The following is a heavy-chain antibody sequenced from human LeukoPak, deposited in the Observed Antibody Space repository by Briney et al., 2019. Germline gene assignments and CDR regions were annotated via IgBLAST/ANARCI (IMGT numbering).Heavy chain of an antibody. CDR2: ISSSSNTI. J-gene: IGHJ3*01. Sequence: GGSLRLSCAASGFTFSSYGMIWVRQAPGKGLEWISYISSSSNTIYYADSVKGRFTISRDNAKNSLYLQMDSLRVEDTAIYYCASGGRWGQGTMVTVSS. D-gene: IGHD3-16*01. CDR1: GFTFSSYG. V-gene: IGHV3-48*01. CDR3: ASGGR.